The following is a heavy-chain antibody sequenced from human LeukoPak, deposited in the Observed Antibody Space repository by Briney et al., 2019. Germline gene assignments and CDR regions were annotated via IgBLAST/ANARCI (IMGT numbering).Heavy chain of an antibody. V-gene: IGHV4-31*03. Sequence: SQTLSFTCTVSGGSISSGGYYWSWIRQHPGKGLEWIGYIYYSGSTYYNPSLKSRVTISVDTSKNQFSLKLSSVTAADTAVYYCAREVGYCSSTSCSHFDYWGQGTLVTVSS. CDR2: IYYSGST. CDR1: GGSISSGGYY. J-gene: IGHJ4*02. D-gene: IGHD2-2*01. CDR3: AREVGYCSSTSCSHFDY.